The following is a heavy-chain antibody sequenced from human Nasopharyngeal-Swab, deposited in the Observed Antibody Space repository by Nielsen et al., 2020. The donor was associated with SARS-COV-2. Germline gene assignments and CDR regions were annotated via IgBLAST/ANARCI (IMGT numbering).Heavy chain of an antibody. D-gene: IGHD2-15*01. CDR1: GFTFSSYS. J-gene: IGHJ5*01. CDR2: ISSTGSTI. CDR3: ARDSREDIVVVVAGLTSWLDS. V-gene: IGHV3-48*02. Sequence: GESLKISCAASGFTFSSYSMNWVRQAPGKGLEWVSYISSTGSTIYYADSVKGRFTISRDSAKNSVYLQMNSLRDEDTAVYYCARDSREDIVVVVAGLTSWLDSWGQGTLVTVSS.